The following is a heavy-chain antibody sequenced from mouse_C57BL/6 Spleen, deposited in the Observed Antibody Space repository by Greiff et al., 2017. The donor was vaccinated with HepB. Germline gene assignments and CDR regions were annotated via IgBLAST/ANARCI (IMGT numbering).Heavy chain of an antibody. CDR3: ARGDDYDGGYFDV. D-gene: IGHD2-4*01. CDR1: GFTFSSYA. CDR2: ISDGGSYT. Sequence: EVMLVESGGGLVKPGGSLKLSCAASGFTFSSYAMSWVRQTPEKRLEWVATISDGGSYTYYPDNVKGRFTISRDNAKNNLYLQMSHLKSEDTAMYYCARGDDYDGGYFDVWGTGTTVTVSS. V-gene: IGHV5-4*03. J-gene: IGHJ1*03.